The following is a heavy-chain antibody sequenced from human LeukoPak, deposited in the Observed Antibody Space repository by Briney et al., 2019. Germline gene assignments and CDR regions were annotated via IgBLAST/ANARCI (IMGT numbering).Heavy chain of an antibody. CDR2: IKSKTDGGTT. Sequence: GGSLRLSCAASGFTFSNAWMSWVRQAPGKGLEWVGRIKSKTDGGTTDYAAPVKGRFTISRDDSKNTLYLQMNSLKTEDTAVYYCTTERWLPMISPFDYWGQGTLVTVSS. D-gene: IGHD5-24*01. J-gene: IGHJ4*02. CDR1: GFTFSNAW. V-gene: IGHV3-15*01. CDR3: TTERWLPMISPFDY.